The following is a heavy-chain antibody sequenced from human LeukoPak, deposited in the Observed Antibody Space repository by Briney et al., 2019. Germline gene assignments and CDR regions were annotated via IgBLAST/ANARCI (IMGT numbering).Heavy chain of an antibody. J-gene: IGHJ4*02. Sequence: GSVKVSCKASGYTFTSYGISWVRQAPGQGLEWMGWISAYNGKTNYAQKLQGRVTMTTDPSTSTAYMELRSLRPDDTAVYYCARDHPRRYCSSTSCPREDFDYWGQGTLVTVSS. V-gene: IGHV1-18*01. CDR2: ISAYNGKT. D-gene: IGHD2-2*01. CDR1: GYTFTSYG. CDR3: ARDHPRRYCSSTSCPREDFDY.